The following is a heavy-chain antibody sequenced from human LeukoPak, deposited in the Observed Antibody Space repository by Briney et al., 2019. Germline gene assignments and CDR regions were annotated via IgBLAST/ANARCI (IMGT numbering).Heavy chain of an antibody. Sequence: GGSLRLSCAASGFTVSSYWMHWVRQAPGKGLVWVSRINSDGSSTSYADSVKGRFTISRDNAKNTLYLQMNSLRAEDTAVYYCARMAAAGTGMDVWGQGTTVTVSS. D-gene: IGHD6-13*01. J-gene: IGHJ6*02. V-gene: IGHV3-74*01. CDR2: INSDGSST. CDR1: GFTVSSYW. CDR3: ARMAAAGTGMDV.